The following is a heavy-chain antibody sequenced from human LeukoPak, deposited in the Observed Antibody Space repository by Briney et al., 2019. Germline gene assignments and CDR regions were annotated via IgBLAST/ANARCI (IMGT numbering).Heavy chain of an antibody. CDR2: IKSKTDGGTT. V-gene: IGHV3-15*01. CDR1: GFTFSNAW. Sequence: GGSLRLSCAASGFTFSNAWMSWVRQAPGKGLEWVGRIKSKTDGGTTDYAAPVKGRFTISREDSKNTLYLQMNSLKTEDTAVYYCTTERTVGDLFDYWGQGTLVTVSS. J-gene: IGHJ4*02. CDR3: TTERTVGDLFDY. D-gene: IGHD1-1*01.